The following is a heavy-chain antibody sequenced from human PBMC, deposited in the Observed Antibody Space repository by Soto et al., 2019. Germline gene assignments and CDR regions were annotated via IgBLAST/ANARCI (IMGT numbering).Heavy chain of an antibody. Sequence: QVQLVQSGDEVKKPGASVKVSCKASGYIFVNYGIAWVRQAPGQGLEWMGWISPYTGKTHSVTKVQGRLTMTTDTTTSTAYMDLGSLTSDDTAVYYCVMVDNYVTPTPQDVWGQGTTVTVSS. CDR2: ISPYTGKT. D-gene: IGHD3-16*01. CDR1: GYIFVNYG. CDR3: VMVDNYVTPTPQDV. V-gene: IGHV1-18*01. J-gene: IGHJ6*02.